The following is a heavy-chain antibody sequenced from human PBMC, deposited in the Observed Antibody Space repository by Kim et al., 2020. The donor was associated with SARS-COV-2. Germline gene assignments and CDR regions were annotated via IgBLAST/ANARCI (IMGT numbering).Heavy chain of an antibody. J-gene: IGHJ2*01. D-gene: IGHD3-10*01. CDR1: GGSISSYY. CDR2: IYYSGST. V-gene: IGHV4-59*01. CDR3: PRDHREGFQYITKWYIDL. Sequence: SETLSLTCTVSGGSISSYYWSWIRQPPGKGLEWIGFIYYSGSTNYNPSLKSRVTISVDTSKNQFSLKLGSVTAADTAVYYCPRDHREGFQYITKWYIDL.